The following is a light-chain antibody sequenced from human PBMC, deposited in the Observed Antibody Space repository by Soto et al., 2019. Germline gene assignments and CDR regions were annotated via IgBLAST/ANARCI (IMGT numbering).Light chain of an antibody. Sequence: QSALTQPASVSGSPGQAITVSCSGTSSDIGAHNFVSWYQQHPGKTPKLMIYEVSNRPSGVSSRFSGSKSGNTASLTISGLQAEDEADYYCISYTGSSTSYVFGSGTKVTVL. CDR3: ISYTGSSTSYV. CDR1: SSDIGAHNF. J-gene: IGLJ1*01. V-gene: IGLV2-14*01. CDR2: EVS.